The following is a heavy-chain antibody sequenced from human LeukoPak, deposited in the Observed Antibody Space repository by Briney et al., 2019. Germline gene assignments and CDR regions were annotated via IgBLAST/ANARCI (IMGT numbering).Heavy chain of an antibody. J-gene: IGHJ3*02. CDR2: IYYSGST. CDR3: ARVPMVRGVIVAFDI. D-gene: IGHD3-10*01. V-gene: IGHV4-31*03. Sequence: PSETLSLTCTVSGGSISSGGYYWSWIRQHPGKGLEWIGYIYYSGSTYYNPSLKSRVTISVDTSKNQFSLKLSSVTAADTAVYYCARVPMVRGVIVAFDIWGQGTMVTVSS. CDR1: GGSISSGGYY.